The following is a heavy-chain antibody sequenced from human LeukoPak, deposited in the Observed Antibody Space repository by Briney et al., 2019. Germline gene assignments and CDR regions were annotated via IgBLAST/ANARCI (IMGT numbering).Heavy chain of an antibody. Sequence: PGGSLRLSCAASGFTVSSNYMTWVRQAPGKGLEWVSVIYSGGSTFYAGSVKGRFTISRDSSKNTVYLQMNSLRAEDTAVYYCAGSDSWYTLDYWGQGTLVTVSS. V-gene: IGHV3-53*01. D-gene: IGHD6-13*01. CDR2: IYSGGST. CDR1: GFTVSSNY. CDR3: AGSDSWYTLDY. J-gene: IGHJ4*02.